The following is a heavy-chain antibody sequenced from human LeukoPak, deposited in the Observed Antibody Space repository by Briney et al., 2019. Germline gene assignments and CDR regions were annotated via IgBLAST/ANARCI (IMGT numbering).Heavy chain of an antibody. V-gene: IGHV4-59*01. CDR1: GGSISSYY. Sequence: SETLSLTCTVSGGSISSYYWSWIRQPPGKGLEWIGYIYYSGSTNYNPSLKSRVTISVDTSKNQFSLKLSSVTAADPAVYYCATQLVLYCSGGSCYSPYYYYYYYMDVWGKGTTVTVSS. D-gene: IGHD2-15*01. CDR3: ATQLVLYCSGGSCYSPYYYYYYYMDV. J-gene: IGHJ6*03. CDR2: IYYSGST.